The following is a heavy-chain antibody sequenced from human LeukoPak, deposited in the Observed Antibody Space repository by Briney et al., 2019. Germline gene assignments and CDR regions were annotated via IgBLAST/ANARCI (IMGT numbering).Heavy chain of an antibody. CDR3: ARTKVGCDY. CDR2: ISGRGGST. J-gene: IGHJ4*02. Sequence: GGSLRLSCAASGFTFSSYAMSWVRQAPGKGLEWVSAISGRGGSTYYADSVKVWFTISRDNSKNTLYLQMNSLRAEDTAVYYCARTKVGCDYWGQGTLVTVSS. D-gene: IGHD6-6*01. CDR1: GFTFSSYA. V-gene: IGHV3-23*01.